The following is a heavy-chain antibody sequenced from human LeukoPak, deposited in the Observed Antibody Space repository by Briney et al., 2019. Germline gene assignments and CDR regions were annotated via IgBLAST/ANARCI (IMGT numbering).Heavy chain of an antibody. CDR3: ARQTGSGLFILP. CDR1: GVSISSSNSY. CDR2: IYYSGNT. Sequence: TSETLSLTCTVSGVSISSSNSYWGWIRQPPGKGLEWIGSIYYSGNTYYNASLKSQVSISIDTSTNQFSLRLTSVTAADTAVYYCARQTGSGLFILPGGQGTLVTVSS. J-gene: IGHJ4*02. V-gene: IGHV4-39*01. D-gene: IGHD3/OR15-3a*01.